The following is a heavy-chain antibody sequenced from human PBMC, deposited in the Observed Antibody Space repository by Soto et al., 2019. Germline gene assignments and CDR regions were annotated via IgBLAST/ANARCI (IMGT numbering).Heavy chain of an antibody. J-gene: IGHJ5*02. D-gene: IGHD3-22*01. CDR1: GFTVSSNY. CDR2: IYSGGTT. Sequence: EVQLVESGGGLVQPGGSLRLPCAASGFTVSSNYMSWVRQAPGKGLDWVSVIYSGGTTYYADSVKGRFTISRDNSKNTLYLQMNSLRAEDTAVYYCARNGDSSDYRGWFDPWGQGTLVTVSS. CDR3: ARNGDSSDYRGWFDP. V-gene: IGHV3-66*01.